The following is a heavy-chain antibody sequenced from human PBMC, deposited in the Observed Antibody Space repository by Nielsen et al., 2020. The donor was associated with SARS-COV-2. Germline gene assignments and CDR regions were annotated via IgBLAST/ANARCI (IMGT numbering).Heavy chain of an antibody. J-gene: IGHJ6*03. Sequence: SETLSLTCAVSGGSVSSNDWWTWVRQSPGKGLEWIGEVSHSGSINYNPSLKSRVTLSMDKSKRQFSLRLTSVSAADTAVYFCARGDLVVVPSPILGLSPFFYYFYLDVWGKGTTVIVSS. CDR2: VSHSGSI. D-gene: IGHD2-2*01. CDR3: ARGDLVVVPSPILGLSPFFYYFYLDV. CDR1: GGSVSSNDW. V-gene: IGHV4-4*02.